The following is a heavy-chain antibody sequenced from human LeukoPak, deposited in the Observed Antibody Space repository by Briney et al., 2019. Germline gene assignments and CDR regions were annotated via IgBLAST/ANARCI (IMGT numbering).Heavy chain of an antibody. V-gene: IGHV3-23*01. J-gene: IGHJ4*02. Sequence: GGSLRLSCAASGFTFSSYAMSWVGQAPAKGLEWVSAISGSGCSTFYADSVKGRFTISSDNSKNPLYLEVRSRSAGDQGVFYCARVKGLGYFDYWGQGTLVTVSS. CDR1: GFTFSSYA. CDR3: ARVKGLGYFDY. D-gene: IGHD3-16*01. CDR2: ISGSGCST.